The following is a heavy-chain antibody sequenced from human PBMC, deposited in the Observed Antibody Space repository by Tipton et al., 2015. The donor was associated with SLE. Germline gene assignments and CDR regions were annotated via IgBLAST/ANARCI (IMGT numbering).Heavy chain of an antibody. CDR3: ARNADGSFDY. J-gene: IGHJ4*02. V-gene: IGHV4-4*08. CDR2: INTSGST. Sequence: TLSLTCTVSGGSITSYYWSWIRQPPGKGLEWIGRINTSGSTLYNPSLKSRVTISVDTSKNQFSLRASSVTAADTAVYYCARNADGSFDYWGQGTLVTVSS. CDR1: GGSITSYY. D-gene: IGHD1-14*01.